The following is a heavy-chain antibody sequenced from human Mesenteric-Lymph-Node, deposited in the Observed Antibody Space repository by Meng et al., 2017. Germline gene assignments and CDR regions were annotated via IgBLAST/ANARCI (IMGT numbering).Heavy chain of an antibody. CDR3: AASPKHDYSSYGENGYYYYGMDV. V-gene: IGHV1-58*01. Sequence: SVKVSCKASGFTFTSSAVQWVRQARGQRLEWIGWIVVGSGNTNYAQKFQERVTITRDMSTSTAYMELSSLRSEDTAVYYCAASPKHDYSSYGENGYYYYGMDVWGQGTTVTVSS. J-gene: IGHJ6*02. CDR2: IVVGSGNT. CDR1: GFTFTSSA. D-gene: IGHD4-11*01.